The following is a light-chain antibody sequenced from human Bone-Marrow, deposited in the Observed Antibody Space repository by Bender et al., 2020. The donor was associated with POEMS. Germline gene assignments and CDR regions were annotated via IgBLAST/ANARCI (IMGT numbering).Light chain of an antibody. J-gene: IGLJ3*02. Sequence: QSVLTQPPSVSGAPGQRVTISCTGSSSNTGSGYDINWYQHLPGTAPKLLIYGYNNRPSGVPDRFSGSKSGTSASLAITGLQAEDEGDYYCTVWEDSLSGPVFGGGTKLTVL. CDR2: GYN. CDR1: SSNTGSGYD. CDR3: TVWEDSLSGPV. V-gene: IGLV1-40*01.